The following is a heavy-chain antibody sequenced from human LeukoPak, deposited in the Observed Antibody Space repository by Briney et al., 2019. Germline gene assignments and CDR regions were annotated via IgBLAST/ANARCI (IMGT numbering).Heavy chain of an antibody. J-gene: IGHJ4*02. CDR3: ASPPFGSSLAAEWDY. CDR2: INPSGGST. D-gene: IGHD6-13*01. Sequence: ASVKVSCKASGYTFTSYYMHWVRQAPGQGLEWMGIINPSGGSTSYAQKFQGRVTITADESTSTAYMELSSLRSEDTAVYYCASPPFGSSLAAEWDYWGQGTLVTVSS. V-gene: IGHV1-46*01. CDR1: GYTFTSYY.